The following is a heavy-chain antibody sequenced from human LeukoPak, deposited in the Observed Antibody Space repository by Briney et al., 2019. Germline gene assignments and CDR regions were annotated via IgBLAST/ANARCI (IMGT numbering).Heavy chain of an antibody. Sequence: PGGSLRLSCAASGFTVSSNYMSWVRQAPGKGLEWVSVIYSGGSTYYADSVKGRFTISRDNSKNTLYLQMNSLRAEDTAVYYCAREVVVVVAATSYCGGDCLGAFDIWGQGTMVTVSS. CDR3: AREVVVVVAATSYCGGDCLGAFDI. J-gene: IGHJ3*02. CDR1: GFTVSSNY. V-gene: IGHV3-53*01. CDR2: IYSGGST. D-gene: IGHD2-15*01.